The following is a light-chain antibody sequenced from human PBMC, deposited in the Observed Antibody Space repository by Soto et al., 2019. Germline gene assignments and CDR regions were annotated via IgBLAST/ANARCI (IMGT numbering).Light chain of an antibody. Sequence: EKVMTQSPATLSVSPGEIATLSCRASQSVSTNLAWYQQKPGQAPRLLIYGASTRATGVPARFSGSGSWTKFTLTISSLQSEDFAVYYCHQYNNWPPWTFGQGTKLEVK. CDR1: QSVSTN. CDR2: GAS. CDR3: HQYNNWPPWT. J-gene: IGKJ1*01. V-gene: IGKV3D-15*01.